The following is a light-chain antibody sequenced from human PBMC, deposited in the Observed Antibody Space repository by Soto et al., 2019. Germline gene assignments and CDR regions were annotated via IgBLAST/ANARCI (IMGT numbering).Light chain of an antibody. Sequence: DIQMTQSPSSLSASVGDRVTITCRASQNISNYLNWYQQKPGKAPKVLIYVASSLQSGVPSRFSGSGSGTDFTLTISSLQPEGFATYYCQQCYSTPVEVGQGTKVEIK. CDR1: QNISNY. V-gene: IGKV1-39*01. CDR3: QQCYSTPVE. J-gene: IGKJ1*01. CDR2: VAS.